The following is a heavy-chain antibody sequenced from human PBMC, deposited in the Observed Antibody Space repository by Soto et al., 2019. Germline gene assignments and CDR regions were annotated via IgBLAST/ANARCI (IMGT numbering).Heavy chain of an antibody. V-gene: IGHV3-23*01. CDR2: ISGSGGST. CDR3: AKLVATIPRGDFDY. J-gene: IGHJ4*02. Sequence: HPGGSLRLSCAASGFTFSSYAMSWFRQAPGKGLEWVSAISGSGGSTYYADSVKGRFTISRDNSKNTLYLQMNSLRAEDTAVYYCAKLVATIPRGDFDYWGQGTLVTVSS. D-gene: IGHD5-12*01. CDR1: GFTFSSYA.